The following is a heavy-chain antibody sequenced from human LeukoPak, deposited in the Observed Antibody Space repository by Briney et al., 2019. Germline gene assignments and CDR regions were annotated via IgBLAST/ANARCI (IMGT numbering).Heavy chain of an antibody. CDR2: ISSSSSYI. D-gene: IGHD6-13*01. CDR3: AREGAAAAGASFDY. Sequence: GGSLRLSCAASGFTFSSYSMNWVRRAPGKGLEWVSSISSSSSYIYYADSVKGRFTISRDNAKNSLYLQMNSLRAEDTAVYYCAREGAAAAGASFDYWGQGTLVTVSS. J-gene: IGHJ4*02. V-gene: IGHV3-21*01. CDR1: GFTFSSYS.